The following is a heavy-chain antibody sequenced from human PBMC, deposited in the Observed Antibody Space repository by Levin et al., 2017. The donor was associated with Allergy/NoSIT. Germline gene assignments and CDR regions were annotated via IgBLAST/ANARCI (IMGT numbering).Heavy chain of an antibody. CDR2: IIPIFGTA. Sequence: SVKVSCKASGCTFSSYAISWVRQAPGQGLEWMGGIIPIFGTANYAQKFQGRVTITADKSTSTAYMELSSLRSEDTAVYYCARDLLAGTDWAFDIWGQGTMVTVAS. CDR1: GCTFSSYA. V-gene: IGHV1-69*06. CDR3: ARDLLAGTDWAFDI. J-gene: IGHJ3*02. D-gene: IGHD6-19*01.